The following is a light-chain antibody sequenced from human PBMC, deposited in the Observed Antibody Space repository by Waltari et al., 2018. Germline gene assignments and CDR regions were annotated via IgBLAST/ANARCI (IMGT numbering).Light chain of an antibody. Sequence: QSVLTQPPSLLGAPGQRISISCTGNSSNIGAGYDVNWYQQLPGAAPKLLLYGTTNRPSGVPHRYSGSKSGSSASLAITGRRPEDEADYYCQSSDSSLRAVFGGGTKVTVL. CDR2: GTT. CDR3: QSSDSSLRAV. J-gene: IGLJ2*01. V-gene: IGLV1-40*01. CDR1: SSNIGAGYD.